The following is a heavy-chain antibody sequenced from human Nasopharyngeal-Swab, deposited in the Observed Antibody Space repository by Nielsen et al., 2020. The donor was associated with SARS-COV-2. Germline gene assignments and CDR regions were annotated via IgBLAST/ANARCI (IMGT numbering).Heavy chain of an antibody. Sequence: GSLRLSCAVSGGSISSCNWWSWVRQPPGKGREWIGEIYHSGSTNYNPFLKSRVTISVDKSKNQFSLKLSSVTAADTAVYYCARGEEAVDYWGQGTLVTVSS. V-gene: IGHV4-4*02. CDR3: ARGEEAVDY. D-gene: IGHD1-26*01. CDR1: GGSISSCNW. CDR2: IYHSGST. J-gene: IGHJ4*02.